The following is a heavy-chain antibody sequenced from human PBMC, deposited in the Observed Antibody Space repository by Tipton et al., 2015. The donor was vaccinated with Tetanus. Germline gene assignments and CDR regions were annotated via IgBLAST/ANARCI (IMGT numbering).Heavy chain of an antibody. CDR3: EGMNGSGYIL. CDR1: GDSIGRTSPY. D-gene: IGHD5-12*01. V-gene: IGHV4-61*05. CDR2: LSYSGNT. J-gene: IGHJ3*01. Sequence: TLSLTCTVSGDSIGRTSPYWGWIRQPPGKGLEWIAYLSYSGNTNYNPSLKSRVTISIDTSKNQFSLKLTSVTAADSAVYYCEGMNGSGYILWGQGTLVTASA.